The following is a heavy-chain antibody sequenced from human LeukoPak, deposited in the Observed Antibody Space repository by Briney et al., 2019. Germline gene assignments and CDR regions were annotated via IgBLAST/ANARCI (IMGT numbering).Heavy chain of an antibody. J-gene: IGHJ6*03. Sequence: VGSLTLSCAASGFTLSSYWMHWVRQAPGKGLVWVSRINSDGSSTSYADSVKGRFTISRDNAKNTLYLQMNSLRAEDTAVYYCARGLGCSSTSCYYYYYYMDVWGKGTTVTVSS. CDR3: ARGLGCSSTSCYYYYYYMDV. CDR2: INSDGSST. D-gene: IGHD2-2*01. CDR1: GFTLSSYW. V-gene: IGHV3-74*01.